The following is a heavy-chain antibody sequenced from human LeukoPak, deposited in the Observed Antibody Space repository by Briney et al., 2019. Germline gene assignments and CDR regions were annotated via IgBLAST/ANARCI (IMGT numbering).Heavy chain of an antibody. CDR1: GYTFTSYG. CDR3: AREAYCSSTSCPTHAFDI. CDR2: FSAYNGNT. Sequence: GASVKVSCKASGYTFTSYGISWVRQAPGQGLEWMGWFSAYNGNTNYAQKLQGRVTMTTDTSTSTAYMELRSLRSDDTAVYYCAREAYCSSTSCPTHAFDIWGQGTMVTVSS. V-gene: IGHV1-18*01. D-gene: IGHD2-2*01. J-gene: IGHJ3*02.